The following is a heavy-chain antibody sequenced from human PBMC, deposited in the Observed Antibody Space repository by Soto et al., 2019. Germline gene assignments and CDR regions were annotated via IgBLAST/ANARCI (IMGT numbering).Heavy chain of an antibody. V-gene: IGHV1-18*01. CDR2: ISAYNGNT. CDR1: GYTFTSFG. CDR3: ARDGSWDYYYYGMDV. D-gene: IGHD6-13*01. Sequence: ASVKVSCNAAGYTFTSFGISWVRQAPGQGLEWMGGISAYNGNTNYAQKLQGRVTMTTDTSTSTAYMELRSLRSDNATVYYCARDGSWDYYYYGMDVWG. J-gene: IGHJ6*02.